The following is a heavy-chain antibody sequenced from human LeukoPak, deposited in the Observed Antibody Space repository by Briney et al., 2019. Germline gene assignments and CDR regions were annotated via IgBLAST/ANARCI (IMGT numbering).Heavy chain of an antibody. J-gene: IGHJ5*02. V-gene: IGHV1-8*01. CDR1: GYTFTNFD. CDR3: ARAILGMIIRAFDP. CDR2: MNPNSGST. Sequence: ASVKVSCKASGYTFTNFDINWVRQTSGQGLEWVGWMNPNSGSTGYAQKFQGRVTMTRNTSIGTAYMELSSLRSDDTAVYYCARAILGMIIRAFDPWGQGTLVTVSS. D-gene: IGHD3-3*01.